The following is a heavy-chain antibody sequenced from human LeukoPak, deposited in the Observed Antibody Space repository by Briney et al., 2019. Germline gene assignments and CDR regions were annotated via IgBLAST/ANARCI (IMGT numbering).Heavy chain of an antibody. J-gene: IGHJ4*02. V-gene: IGHV1-18*04. Sequence: GASVKVSCKASGYTFTSYGISWVRQAPGQGLEWMGSISAYNGNPKYAQKLQGRVTMTTDTSTSTAYMELRSLRSDDTAVYYCARIAVAAYYFDYWGQGTLVTVSS. CDR2: ISAYNGNP. CDR3: ARIAVAAYYFDY. D-gene: IGHD6-19*01. CDR1: GYTFTSYG.